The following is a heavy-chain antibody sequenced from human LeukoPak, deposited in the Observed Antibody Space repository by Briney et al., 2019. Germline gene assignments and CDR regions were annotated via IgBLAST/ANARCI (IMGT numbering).Heavy chain of an antibody. CDR2: IYYSGTT. J-gene: IGHJ4*02. CDR3: ASVGRGVYCGSSSCSHGSFDN. Sequence: TPSETLSLTCTVSGGSISSSSYYWGWIRQPPGKGLEWIGSIYYSGTTYYNPSLKSRVTMSVDTSKNQFSLKLSSVTAADTAVYYCASVGRGVYCGSSSCSHGSFDNWGQGNQVTVSS. D-gene: IGHD2-2*01. CDR1: GGSISSSSYY. V-gene: IGHV4-39*01.